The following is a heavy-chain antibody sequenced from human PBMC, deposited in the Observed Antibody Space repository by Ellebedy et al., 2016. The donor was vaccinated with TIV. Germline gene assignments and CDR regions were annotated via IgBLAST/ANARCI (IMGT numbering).Heavy chain of an antibody. Sequence: PGGSLRLSCADSGFTFDTYAMSWVRQAPGQRLEWVAVIWYDGFNKDYADSVKGRFTISRDNSKSTLYLEMKSLRVEDTDVYYCAREQSPYYEILTGSFDYWGQGALVTVSS. CDR2: IWYDGFNK. V-gene: IGHV3-33*08. CDR3: AREQSPYYEILTGSFDY. D-gene: IGHD3-9*01. J-gene: IGHJ4*02. CDR1: GFTFDTYA.